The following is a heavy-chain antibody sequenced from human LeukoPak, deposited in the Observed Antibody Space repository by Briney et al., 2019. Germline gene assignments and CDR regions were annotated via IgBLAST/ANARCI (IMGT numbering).Heavy chain of an antibody. D-gene: IGHD2-2*01. CDR1: GVSFSGYY. V-gene: IGHV4-34*01. CDR3: ARPVPCSSTSCSDAFDI. CDR2: ITHSGST. Sequence: SETLSLTCAVCGVSFSGYYWTWIRQPPGKGLEGIGEITHSGSTNYTPSLKRRDTISVDTSKNQFALKLNSVTAADTAVYFCARPVPCSSTSCSDAFDIWGQGTMVTVSS. J-gene: IGHJ3*02.